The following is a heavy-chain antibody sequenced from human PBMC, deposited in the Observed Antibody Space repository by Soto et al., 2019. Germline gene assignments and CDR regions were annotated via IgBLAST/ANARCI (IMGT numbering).Heavy chain of an antibody. Sequence: QVQLVQSGAEVKKPGASVKVSCKASGYTFTSYGISWVRQAPGEGLEWVGWISGYDGNTDNEHKFRGRVTMTTDTSTNTAYMDLRSRRSDDTAVYYCARHNSQWPNWFDPWGQGTPVTVSS. V-gene: IGHV1-18*01. CDR1: GYTFTSYG. CDR3: ARHNSQWPNWFDP. CDR2: ISGYDGNT. D-gene: IGHD1-1*01. J-gene: IGHJ5*02.